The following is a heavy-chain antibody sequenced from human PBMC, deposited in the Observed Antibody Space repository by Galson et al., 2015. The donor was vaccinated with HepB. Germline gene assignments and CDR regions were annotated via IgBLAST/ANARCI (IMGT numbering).Heavy chain of an antibody. J-gene: IGHJ4*02. V-gene: IGHV3-9*01. CDR3: AKGSVRAAAGNSDY. D-gene: IGHD6-13*01. CDR1: GFTFDDYA. Sequence: SLRLSCAASGFTFDDYAMHWVRQAPGKGLEWVSGISWNSGSIGYADSVKGRFTISRDNAKNSLYLQMNSLRAEDTALYYCAKGSVRAAAGNSDYWGQGTLVTVSS. CDR2: ISWNSGSI.